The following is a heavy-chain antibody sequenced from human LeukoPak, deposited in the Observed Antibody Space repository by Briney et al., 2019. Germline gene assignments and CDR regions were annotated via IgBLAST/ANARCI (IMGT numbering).Heavy chain of an antibody. CDR2: IIPIFGTA. V-gene: IGHV1-69*05. CDR3: AREAYYYVSGSYYNLID. J-gene: IGHJ4*02. Sequence: SVKVSCKASGGTFSSYAISWVRQAPGQGLEWMGGIIPIFGTANYAQKFQGRVTITTDESTSTAYMELSSLRSEDTAVYYCAREAYYYVSGSYYNLIDWGQGTPVTVSS. D-gene: IGHD3-10*01. CDR1: GGTFSSYA.